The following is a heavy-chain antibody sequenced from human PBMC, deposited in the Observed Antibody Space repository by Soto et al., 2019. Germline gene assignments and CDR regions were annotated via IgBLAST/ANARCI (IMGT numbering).Heavy chain of an antibody. V-gene: IGHV3-23*01. D-gene: IGHD3-16*02. J-gene: IGHJ4*02. Sequence: GGSLRLSCAASGFTFSSYAVSWVRQAPGKGLEWVSTISGSGGNTYCADSVKGRFTISRDNSKNTLYLQMNSLRAEDTAVYFCAKNVWGSYRYLDYWGQGTLVTVSS. CDR1: GFTFSSYA. CDR3: AKNVWGSYRYLDY. CDR2: ISGSGGNT.